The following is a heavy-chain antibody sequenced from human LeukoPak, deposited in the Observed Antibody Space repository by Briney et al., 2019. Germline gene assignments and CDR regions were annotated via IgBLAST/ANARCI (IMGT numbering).Heavy chain of an antibody. CDR3: ARGETRGATPGFEP. Sequence: GGSLRLSCAASGFTFSFYSMNWVRQAPGKGLEWVSSISGNSVHILYADSVKGRFTISRDNAENSLYLQMNSLRAEDTAVYYCARGETRGATPGFEPWGQGTLVTVSS. V-gene: IGHV3-21*01. J-gene: IGHJ5*02. D-gene: IGHD1-26*01. CDR1: GFTFSFYS. CDR2: ISGNSVHI.